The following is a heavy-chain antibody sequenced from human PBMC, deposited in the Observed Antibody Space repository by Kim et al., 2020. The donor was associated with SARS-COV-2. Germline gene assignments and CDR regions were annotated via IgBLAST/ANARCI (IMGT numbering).Heavy chain of an antibody. Sequence: GGSLRLSCAASGFTFSSYGVHWVRQAPGKGLEWVAVISYDGSNKYYADSVKGRFTISRDNSKNTLYLQMNSLSAEDTAVYYFATDLIPHSSAGNYYGMDV. J-gene: IGHJ6*01. V-gene: IGHV3-30*03. CDR1: GFTFSSYG. CDR3: ATDLIPHSSAGNYYGMDV. D-gene: IGHD6-6*01. CDR2: ISYDGSNK.